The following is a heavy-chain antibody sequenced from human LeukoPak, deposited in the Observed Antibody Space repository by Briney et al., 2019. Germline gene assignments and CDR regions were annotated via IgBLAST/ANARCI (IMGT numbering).Heavy chain of an antibody. J-gene: IGHJ4*02. Sequence: QPGRSLRLSCAASGFTFDDYAMHWVRQAPGKGLEWVSGISWNSGSIGYADSVKGRFTISRDNAKNSLYLQMNSLRAEDTAFYYCAKDAGYYGSGSGFEYWGQGTLVTVSS. CDR3: AKDAGYYGSGSGFEY. CDR1: GFTFDDYA. CDR2: ISWNSGSI. D-gene: IGHD3-10*01. V-gene: IGHV3-9*01.